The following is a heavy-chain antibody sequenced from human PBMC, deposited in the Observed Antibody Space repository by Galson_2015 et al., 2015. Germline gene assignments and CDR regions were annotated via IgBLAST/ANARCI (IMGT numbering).Heavy chain of an antibody. CDR1: GFTFSSYA. Sequence: SLRLSCAASGFTFSSYAMSWVRQAPGKGLEWVSLITASGGSPYYADSVKRRFTISRDNSKNTLYLQMTSLRAEDTAMYYCAKGVGSDFYYANDYWGQGTLVTVSS. J-gene: IGHJ4*02. V-gene: IGHV3-23*01. CDR2: ITASGGSP. CDR3: AKGVGSDFYYANDY. D-gene: IGHD3-22*01.